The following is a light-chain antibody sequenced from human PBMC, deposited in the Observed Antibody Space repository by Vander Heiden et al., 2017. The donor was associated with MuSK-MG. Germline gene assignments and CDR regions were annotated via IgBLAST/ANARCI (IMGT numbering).Light chain of an antibody. CDR1: QSRLFSNGTHE. CDR3: RRALQLPYT. J-gene: IGKJ2*01. V-gene: IGKV2-28*01. CDR2: LGS. Sequence: DSVMTQSPLSLPITPGKLASIACRSRQSRLFSNGTHELSWYLQERGQSPQRLIHLGSNRASGVPDRFSGSGSGTDCTRNMRRVEAEDVRVEYCRRALQLPYTCRQEAKQEIK.